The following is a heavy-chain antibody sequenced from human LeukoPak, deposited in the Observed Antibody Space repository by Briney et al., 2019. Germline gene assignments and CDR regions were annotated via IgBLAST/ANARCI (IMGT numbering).Heavy chain of an antibody. Sequence: GSLRLSCAASGFTFSSYGMHWVRQAAGKGLEWVAVISYDGSNKYYADSVKGRFTISRDNSKNTLYLQMNSLRAEDTAVYYCAKDLYYYDSSGYFDYWVEGTMVAVSS. CDR3: AKDLYYYDSSGYFDY. CDR1: GFTFSSYG. D-gene: IGHD3-22*01. CDR2: ISYDGSNK. J-gene: IGHJ4*02. V-gene: IGHV3-30*18.